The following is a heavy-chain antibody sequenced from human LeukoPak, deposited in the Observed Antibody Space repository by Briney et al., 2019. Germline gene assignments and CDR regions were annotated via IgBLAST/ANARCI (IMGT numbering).Heavy chain of an antibody. CDR3: ARGSRIAAADY. D-gene: IGHD6-13*01. Sequence: GESLKISCTGSGYTFTNYCIGWRRQMRGKGLEWMGIIYPGDSDTRYSPSFQGQATTSAAKTTSTAYLQWSSLKASDTAMYDSARGSRIAAADYWGQGSLVTVSS. V-gene: IGHV5-51*01. CDR2: IYPGDSDT. J-gene: IGHJ4*02. CDR1: GYTFTNYC.